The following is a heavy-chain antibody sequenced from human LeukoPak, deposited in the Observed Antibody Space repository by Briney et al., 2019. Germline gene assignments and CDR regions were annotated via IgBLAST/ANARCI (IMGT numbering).Heavy chain of an antibody. Sequence: SETLSLTYTVSGGSISSSSYYWGWIRQPPGKGLEWIGSIYYSGSTYYNPSLKSRVTISVDTSKNQFSLKLSSVTAADTAVYYCAAPSITMVRGAARGTFDYWGQGTLVTVSS. J-gene: IGHJ4*02. CDR3: AAPSITMVRGAARGTFDY. CDR1: GGSISSSSYY. V-gene: IGHV4-39*01. CDR2: IYYSGST. D-gene: IGHD3-10*01.